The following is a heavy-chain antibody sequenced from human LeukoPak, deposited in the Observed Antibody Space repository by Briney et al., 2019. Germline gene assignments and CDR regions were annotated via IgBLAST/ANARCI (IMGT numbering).Heavy chain of an antibody. CDR2: ISSASGNI. CDR1: GFTFSSYS. Sequence: PGGSLRLSCAASGFTFSSYSMNWVRQAPGKGLEWVSYISSASGNIYYADSVKGRFTISRDNAKNSLFLQMNSLRAEDTAVYYCARGRVSSWYYFDYWGQGTLVTVSS. CDR3: ARGRVSSWYYFDY. V-gene: IGHV3-48*04. D-gene: IGHD6-13*01. J-gene: IGHJ4*02.